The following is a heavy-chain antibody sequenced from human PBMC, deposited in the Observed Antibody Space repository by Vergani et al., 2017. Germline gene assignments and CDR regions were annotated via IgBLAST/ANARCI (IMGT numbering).Heavy chain of an antibody. CDR3: VKDHPVFDE. Sequence: EVQLVESGGGLVKPGGSLRLSCVASGFTFGSYSMNWVRQAPGKGLEWVSFISSSSSYRYYADSVKGRFTISRDNGEYSLLLQMNSLSAEDTALYHCVKDHPVFDEWGRGTLVSVS. CDR2: ISSSSSYR. V-gene: IGHV3-21*01. CDR1: GFTFGSYS. J-gene: IGHJ4*02.